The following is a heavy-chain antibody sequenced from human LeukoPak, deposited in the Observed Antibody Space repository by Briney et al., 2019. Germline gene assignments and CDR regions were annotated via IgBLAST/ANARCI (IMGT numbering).Heavy chain of an antibody. CDR3: ARDLVITMIVVVNDY. V-gene: IGHV3-48*04. CDR2: ISCSITTI. CDR1: GFTFSSYS. Sequence: GGSLRLSCAASGFTFSSYSMNWVRQAPGKGREWAADISCSITTIYYADSVKGRFTISRDNAKSSLYLQMNSLRAEDTAVYYCARDLVITMIVVVNDYWGQGTLVTVSS. J-gene: IGHJ4*02. D-gene: IGHD3-22*01.